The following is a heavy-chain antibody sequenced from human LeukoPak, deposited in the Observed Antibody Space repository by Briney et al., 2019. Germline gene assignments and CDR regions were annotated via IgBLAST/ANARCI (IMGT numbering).Heavy chain of an antibody. CDR3: ARHRDGYNSAGDAFDI. J-gene: IGHJ3*02. D-gene: IGHD5-24*01. Sequence: SETLSLTCTVSGGSMTTHHWNWIRQTPGKGLEWIGYIYTSGSTNYNPSLKSRVTISVDTSKNQFSLKLSSVTAADTAVYYCARHRDGYNSAGDAFDIWGQGTMVTVSS. CDR2: IYTSGST. V-gene: IGHV4-4*09. CDR1: GGSMTTHH.